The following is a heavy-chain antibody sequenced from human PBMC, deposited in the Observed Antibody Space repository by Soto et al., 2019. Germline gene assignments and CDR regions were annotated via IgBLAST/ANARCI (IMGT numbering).Heavy chain of an antibody. CDR1: GFTFSRYA. J-gene: IGHJ5*02. CDR3: AKCRVIAAAGTGVVRWLDP. Sequence: PGGSLRLSCAASGFTFSRYAMSWVRQAPGKGLEWVSAISGSGGSTYYADSVKGRFTISRDNSKNTLYLQMNSLRAEDTAVYYCAKCRVIAAAGTGVVRWLDPWGQGTLVTVSS. CDR2: ISGSGGST. V-gene: IGHV3-23*01. D-gene: IGHD6-13*01.